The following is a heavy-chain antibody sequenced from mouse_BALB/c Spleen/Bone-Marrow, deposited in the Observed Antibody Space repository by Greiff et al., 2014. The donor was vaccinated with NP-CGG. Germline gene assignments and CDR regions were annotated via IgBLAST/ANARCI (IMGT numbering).Heavy chain of an antibody. D-gene: IGHD3-3*01. Sequence: EVNVVESGGGLVQPGGSRKLSCAASGFTFSSFGMHWVRQAPEKGLEWVAYISSGSSTIYYADTMKGRFTISRDNSKNTLFLQMTSLRSEDTAMYYCRRSGTLGAMDYWGQGTSVTVSS. J-gene: IGHJ4*01. V-gene: IGHV5-17*02. CDR3: RRSGTLGAMDY. CDR1: GFTFSSFG. CDR2: ISSGSSTI.